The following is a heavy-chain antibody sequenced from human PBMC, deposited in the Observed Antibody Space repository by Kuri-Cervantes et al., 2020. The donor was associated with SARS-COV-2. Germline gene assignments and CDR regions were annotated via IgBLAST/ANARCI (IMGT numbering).Heavy chain of an antibody. Sequence: SETLSLTCTVSGGSISSSSYYWGWIRQPPGKGLEWIGEINHSGNTNYDPSLKGRVTISVDTSKNQFSLKLSSVTAADTAVYYCAMRSEDFDYWGQGTLVTVSS. J-gene: IGHJ4*02. CDR2: INHSGNT. CDR1: GGSISSSSYY. V-gene: IGHV4-39*07. CDR3: AMRSEDFDY.